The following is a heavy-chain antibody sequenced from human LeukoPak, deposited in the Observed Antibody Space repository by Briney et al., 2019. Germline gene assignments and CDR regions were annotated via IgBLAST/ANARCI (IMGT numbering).Heavy chain of an antibody. V-gene: IGHV3-23*01. Sequence: GGSLRLSCAASGFTFSSYAMNWVRQAPGKGLEWVSAISGSGGSTYYADSVKGRFSISRDNSKNTLYMQMDSLRAEDTAVYYCAKVGYSSGWYQEDYWGQGTLVTVSS. CDR2: ISGSGGST. J-gene: IGHJ4*02. CDR1: GFTFSSYA. D-gene: IGHD6-19*01. CDR3: AKVGYSSGWYQEDY.